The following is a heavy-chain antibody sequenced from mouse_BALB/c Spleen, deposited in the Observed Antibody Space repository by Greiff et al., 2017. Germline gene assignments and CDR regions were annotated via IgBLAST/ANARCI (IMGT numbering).Heavy chain of an antibody. CDR2: IDPSDSET. V-gene: IGHV1-69*02. CDR3: ARGYYFDY. J-gene: IGHJ2*01. Sequence: QVQLQQPGAELVKPGAPVKLSCKASGYTFTSYWMNWVKQRPGRGLEWIGRIDPSDSETHYNQKFKDKATLTVDKSSSTAYIQLSSLTSEDSAVYYCARGYYFDYWGQGTTLTVSS. CDR1: GYTFTSYW.